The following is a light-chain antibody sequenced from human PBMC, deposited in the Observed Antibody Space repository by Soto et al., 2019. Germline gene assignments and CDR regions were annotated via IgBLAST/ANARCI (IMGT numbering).Light chain of an antibody. CDR2: GAS. Sequence: EIVVSQSPCTLSLSPGERATLSCRASQSVSSSYLAWYQQKPGQAPRLLIYGASSRATGIPDRFSGSGSGTDFTLTISRLEPEDFAVYYCQQYGSSPLTFGQGTKVDI. CDR3: QQYGSSPLT. J-gene: IGKJ1*01. CDR1: QSVSSSY. V-gene: IGKV3-20*01.